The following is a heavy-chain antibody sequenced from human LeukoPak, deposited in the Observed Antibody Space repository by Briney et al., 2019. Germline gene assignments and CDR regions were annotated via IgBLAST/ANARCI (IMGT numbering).Heavy chain of an antibody. Sequence: PSETMSLTCTVSGYSISSGYFWGWIRQPPGKGLECIGTIYHSGSTYYNPSLKSRVTISVDTSKNQFSLKLNSVTAADTAVYYCARIYSSSWFLNWFDPWGQGTLVTVSS. J-gene: IGHJ5*02. V-gene: IGHV4-38-2*02. CDR1: GYSISSGYF. D-gene: IGHD6-13*01. CDR2: IYHSGST. CDR3: ARIYSSSWFLNWFDP.